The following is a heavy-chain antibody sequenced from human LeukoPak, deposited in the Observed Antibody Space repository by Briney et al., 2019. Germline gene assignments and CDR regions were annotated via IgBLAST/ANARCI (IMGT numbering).Heavy chain of an antibody. CDR3: ARAGATASRSGGSSYGMDV. D-gene: IGHD2-15*01. Sequence: APVKVSCKASGYTFTGYYMHWVRQAPGQGLEWMGWINPNSGGTNYAQKFQGRVTMTRDTSISTAYMELSRLRSDDTAVYYCARAGATASRSGGSSYGMDVWGQGTTVTVSS. CDR1: GYTFTGYY. J-gene: IGHJ6*02. V-gene: IGHV1-2*02. CDR2: INPNSGGT.